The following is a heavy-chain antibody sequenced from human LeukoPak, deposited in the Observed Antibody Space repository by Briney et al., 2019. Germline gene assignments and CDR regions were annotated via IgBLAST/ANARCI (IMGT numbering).Heavy chain of an antibody. CDR1: GYTFTGYY. CDR2: INPNSGGT. CDR3: ARDRPPYSSGWRTFDY. D-gene: IGHD6-19*01. V-gene: IGHV1-2*02. J-gene: IGHJ4*02. Sequence: GASVKVSCKASGYTFTGYYMHWVRQAPGQGPEWMGWINPNSGGTNYAQKFQGRVTMTRDTSISTAYMELSRLRSDDTAVYYCARDRPPYSSGWRTFDYWGQGTLVTVSS.